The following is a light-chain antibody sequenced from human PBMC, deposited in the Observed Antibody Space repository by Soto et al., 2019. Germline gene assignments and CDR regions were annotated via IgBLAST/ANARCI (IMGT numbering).Light chain of an antibody. Sequence: EIVMTQSPASLSVSPGERATLSCRASQSVSILLALYQQKPGQAPRLLICGASSRAAGSPDRFSGSGSRRHLTLTIGRLEPEDFAVAAVTFGQGTRLEIK. CDR3: T. J-gene: IGKJ5*01. CDR2: GAS. V-gene: IGKV3D-15*01. CDR1: QSVSIL.